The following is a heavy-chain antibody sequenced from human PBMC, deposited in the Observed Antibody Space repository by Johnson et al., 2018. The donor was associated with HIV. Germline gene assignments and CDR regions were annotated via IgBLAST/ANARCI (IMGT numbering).Heavy chain of an antibody. CDR3: ARDGRYCSGGSCYSGAFDI. D-gene: IGHD2-15*01. J-gene: IGHJ3*02. V-gene: IGHV3-23*04. CDR1: GFTFSSYA. CDR2: ISGSGGST. Sequence: VQLVESGGGVVQPGRSLRLSCAASGFTFSSYAMSWVRQAPGKGLEWVSAISGSGGSTYYAESATDRFTISGDNSKNTLFLQMNSLRAEDTAVYYCARDGRYCSGGSCYSGAFDIWGQGTMVTVSS.